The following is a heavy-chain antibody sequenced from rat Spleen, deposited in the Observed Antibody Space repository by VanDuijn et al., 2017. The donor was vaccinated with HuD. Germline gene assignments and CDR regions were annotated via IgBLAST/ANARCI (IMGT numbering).Heavy chain of an antibody. CDR3: TRGLGDY. D-gene: IGHD5-1*01. CDR1: GFSLTDYS. CDR2: IWGDGTT. Sequence: QVQLKESGPGLVQPSQTLSLTCTVSGFSLTDYSVHWVRQPPGRGLEWMGGIWGDGTTSYNSAIKSRLSISRDTSKSQVFLKMNSLETDDTASYICTRGLGDYWGQGVMVTVSS. V-gene: IGHV2-19*01. J-gene: IGHJ2*01.